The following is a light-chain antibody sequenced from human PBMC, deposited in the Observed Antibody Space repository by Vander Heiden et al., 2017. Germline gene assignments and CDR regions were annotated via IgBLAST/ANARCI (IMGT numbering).Light chain of an antibody. CDR1: QSVSSN. V-gene: IGKV3-15*01. CDR3: HQYNNWQT. J-gene: IGKJ1*01. CDR2: GAS. Sequence: EIVMTQSPATLSVSPGERATLFCRASQSVSSNLAWYQQKPGQTPRLLIYGASTRATGIPARFSGSGSGTEFTLTISSLQSEDFAVYYCHQYNNWQTFDQGTKVEIK.